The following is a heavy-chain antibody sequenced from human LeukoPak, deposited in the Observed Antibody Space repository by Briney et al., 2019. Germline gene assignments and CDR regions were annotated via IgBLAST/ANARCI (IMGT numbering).Heavy chain of an antibody. V-gene: IGHV3-48*02. CDR3: ARDRDYDILTGYYPNWFDP. Sequence: GGSLRLSCAASGFTFSSYSMNWVRQAPGKGLEWVSYISSSSSTIYYADSVKGRFTISRDNAKNSLYLQMNSLRDEDTAVYYCARDRDYDILTGYYPNWFDPWGQGTPVTVSS. D-gene: IGHD3-9*01. CDR2: ISSSSSTI. J-gene: IGHJ5*02. CDR1: GFTFSSYS.